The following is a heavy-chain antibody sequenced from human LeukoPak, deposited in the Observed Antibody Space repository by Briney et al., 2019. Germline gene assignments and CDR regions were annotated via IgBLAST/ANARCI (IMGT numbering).Heavy chain of an antibody. J-gene: IGHJ4*02. CDR3: ARSAVADTLSAYYFGY. D-gene: IGHD6-19*01. CDR2: ISAYNGNT. CDR1: GYTFITYD. V-gene: IGHV1-18*01. Sequence: ASVNVSCMASGYTFITYDISWVRQAPGQGLEWMGWISAYNGNTNYAQKLQGRVTMTTESSTNTAYMELRSLRSDDTAVYYCARSAVADTLSAYYFGYWGQGTLVTVSS.